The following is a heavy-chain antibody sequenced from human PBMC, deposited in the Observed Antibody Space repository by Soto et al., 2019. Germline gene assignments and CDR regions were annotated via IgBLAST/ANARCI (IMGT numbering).Heavy chain of an antibody. CDR3: VRQPGGVATPGDDY. CDR1: GYPFTAFD. D-gene: IGHD2-15*01. V-gene: IGHV1-8*01. Sequence: QVRLVQSGAEVKKPGASVKVSCEASGYPFTAFDINWVRQAAGQGLGWMGWMNPSSGDSAFAQRFQDRITMTRTTSISTAYMELSRLTSDDTAVYYCVRQPGGVATPGDDYWGQGTLVTVSS. J-gene: IGHJ4*02. CDR2: MNPSSGDS.